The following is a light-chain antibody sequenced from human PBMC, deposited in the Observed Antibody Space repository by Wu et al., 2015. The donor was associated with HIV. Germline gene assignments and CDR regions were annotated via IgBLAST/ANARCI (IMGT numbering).Light chain of an antibody. CDR1: QTIARSH. J-gene: IGKJ3*01. CDR3: QQYRT. V-gene: IGKV3-20*01. CDR2: SAS. Sequence: EFVLTQSPGTLSLSPGERATLSCKASQTIARSHLAWFQQKPGQPPRLLIYSASSRAPGIPDRFSGSGSRTDFTLTISRLEPEDFAVYFCQQYRTFGPGPKWISN.